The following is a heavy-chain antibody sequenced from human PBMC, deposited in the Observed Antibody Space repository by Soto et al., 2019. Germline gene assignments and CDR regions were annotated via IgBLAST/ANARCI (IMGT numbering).Heavy chain of an antibody. J-gene: IGHJ4*02. Sequence: GGPLRPSSEGSVFNFGDYAMSWVRQAPGNGLVWVGVIRSKTHGGTTEYAASVKGRFTISRDDSKSIADLQMNSLKTEDTAVYYCVRDAGRYCDFWRGYYFFGNDYRGQGTLVNVSS. D-gene: IGHD3-3*01. CDR3: VRDAGRYCDFWRGYYFFGNDY. CDR2: IRSKTHGGTT. V-gene: IGHV3-49*04. CDR1: VFNFGDYA.